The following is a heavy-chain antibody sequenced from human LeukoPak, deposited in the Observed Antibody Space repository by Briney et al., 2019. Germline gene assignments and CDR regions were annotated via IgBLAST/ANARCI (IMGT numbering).Heavy chain of an antibody. Sequence: ASVKVSCKASGYTFTSYGISWVRQAPGQGLEWMGWISAYNGNTNYAQKLQGRVTMTTDTSTSTAYMELRSLRSDDTAVYHCARRSGVRGALWEAFDIWGQGTMVTVSS. CDR2: ISAYNGNT. D-gene: IGHD3-10*01. CDR1: GYTFTSYG. CDR3: ARRSGVRGALWEAFDI. V-gene: IGHV1-18*01. J-gene: IGHJ3*02.